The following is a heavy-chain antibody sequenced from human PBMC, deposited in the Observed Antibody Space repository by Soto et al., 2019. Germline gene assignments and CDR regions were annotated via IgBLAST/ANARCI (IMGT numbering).Heavy chain of an antibody. CDR1: GFTFSNYG. Sequence: EVQLVESGGGLVKPGGSLRLSCAASGFTFSNYGMNWVRQAPGKGLEWVSFITSSSYIFYADSVKGRFTISRDNAKNALYLQMNSLRAEDTAVYYWARDLGAVTTLGFQNWGQGTLVTVSS. J-gene: IGHJ1*01. D-gene: IGHD4-17*01. V-gene: IGHV3-21*01. CDR3: ARDLGAVTTLGFQN. CDR2: ITSSSYI.